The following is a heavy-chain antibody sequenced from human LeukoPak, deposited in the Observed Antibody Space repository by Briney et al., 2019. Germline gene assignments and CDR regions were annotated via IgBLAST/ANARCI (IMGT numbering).Heavy chain of an antibody. CDR3: ASAQWELLQFDY. V-gene: IGHV4-30-2*01. Sequence: SQTLSLTCAVSGGSISSGGYSWSWIRQPPGKGLEWIGYIYHSGSTYYNPSLKSRVTISVDRSKNQFSLKLSSVTAADTAVYYCASAQWELLQFDYWGQGALVTVSS. CDR2: IYHSGST. CDR1: GGSISSGGYS. J-gene: IGHJ4*02. D-gene: IGHD1-26*01.